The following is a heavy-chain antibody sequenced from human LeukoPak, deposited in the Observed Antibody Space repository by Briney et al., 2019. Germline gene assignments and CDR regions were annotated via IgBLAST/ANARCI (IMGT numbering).Heavy chain of an antibody. Sequence: GASVKVSCNTSGYSFTSYDINWVRQAPGQGLEWMGWVNPKSGNTGYKQKFQGRVTITRDTSISAAYMELSRLTSDDTAVYFCARGLPLGFCTYGVCYPPNHLDFWGQGTLVTVSS. CDR1: GYSFTSYD. D-gene: IGHD2-8*01. J-gene: IGHJ4*02. CDR3: ARGLPLGFCTYGVCYPPNHLDF. V-gene: IGHV1-8*03. CDR2: VNPKSGNT.